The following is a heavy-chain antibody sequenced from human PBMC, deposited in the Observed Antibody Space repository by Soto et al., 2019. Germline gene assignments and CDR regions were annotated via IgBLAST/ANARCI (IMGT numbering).Heavy chain of an antibody. CDR3: ARGIFGTIFGVVAIDY. CDR1: GGSFSGYY. CDR2: INHSGRI. J-gene: IGHJ4*02. V-gene: IGHV4-34*01. D-gene: IGHD3-3*01. Sequence: QVQLQQWGAGLLKTSETLSLTCAVYGGSFSGYYRSWIRQPPGKGLEWIGEINHSGRINYNPSLKSRVTISVDTSKNQFSLKLSSVTAADTAVYYCARGIFGTIFGVVAIDYWGQGTLVTVSS.